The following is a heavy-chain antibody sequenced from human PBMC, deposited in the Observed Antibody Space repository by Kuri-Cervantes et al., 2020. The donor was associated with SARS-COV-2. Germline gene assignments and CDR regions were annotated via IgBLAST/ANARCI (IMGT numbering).Heavy chain of an antibody. CDR3: GGVEAVAPIGY. V-gene: IGHV4-39*07. J-gene: IGHJ4*02. D-gene: IGHD6-19*01. CDR2: IYYSGST. CDR1: GGSISSSSYY. Sequence: SETLSLTCTVSGGSISSSSYYWGWIRQPPGKGLEWIGSIYYSGSTYYNPSLKSRVTISLDTSKNQFSLNLRSVTAADTAVYYCGGVEAVAPIGYWGQGTLVTVSS.